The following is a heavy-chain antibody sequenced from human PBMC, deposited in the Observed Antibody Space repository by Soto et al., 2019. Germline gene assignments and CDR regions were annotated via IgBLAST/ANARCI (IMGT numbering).Heavy chain of an antibody. J-gene: IGHJ5*02. V-gene: IGHV1-18*01. Sequence: ASVKVSCKASGYTFTSYGISWVRQAPGQGLEWMGWISAYNGNTNYAQKLQGRVTMTTDTSTSTAYMELRSLRSDDTAVYYCARGPRNDDILTGHNWFDPWGQGTLVTVSP. CDR1: GYTFTSYG. CDR2: ISAYNGNT. D-gene: IGHD3-9*01. CDR3: ARGPRNDDILTGHNWFDP.